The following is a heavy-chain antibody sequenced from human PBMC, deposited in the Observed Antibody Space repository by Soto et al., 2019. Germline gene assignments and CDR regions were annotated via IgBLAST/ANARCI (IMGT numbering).Heavy chain of an antibody. CDR3: ARILYNWYYDYYMDV. D-gene: IGHD1-20*01. CDR1: GGSISSYY. Sequence: SETLSLACTVSGGSISSYYWSWIRQPPGKGLEWIGYIYYSGSTNYNPSLKSRVTISVDTSKNQFSLKLSSVTAADTAVYYCARILYNWYYDYYMDVWGKGTTVTVSS. V-gene: IGHV4-59*08. CDR2: IYYSGST. J-gene: IGHJ6*03.